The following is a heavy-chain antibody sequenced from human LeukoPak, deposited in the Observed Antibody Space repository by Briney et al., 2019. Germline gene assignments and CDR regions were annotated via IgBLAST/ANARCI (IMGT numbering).Heavy chain of an antibody. V-gene: IGHV4-39*07. Sequence: SETLSLTCSVSSGSISTRNYYWGWLRQPPGKGLEWIANIYYNGNTYYNPSLKSRVTISVDTSKNQFYLKLTSVTAADTAVYYCARGVVAAPQTFDYWGQGTLVTVSS. CDR3: ARGVVAAPQTFDY. D-gene: IGHD2-15*01. CDR2: IYYNGNT. J-gene: IGHJ4*02. CDR1: SGSISTRNYY.